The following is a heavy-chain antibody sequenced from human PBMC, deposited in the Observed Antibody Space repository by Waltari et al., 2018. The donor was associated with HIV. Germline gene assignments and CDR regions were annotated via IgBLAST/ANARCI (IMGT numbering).Heavy chain of an antibody. CDR2: IHYNVRA. D-gene: IGHD4-4*01. Sequence: QVQLQESGPGLVQTLETLSLTCAVSGSSITSGYYWAWIRQSPGKGLEWIATIHYNVRADYNPSLGGRVLVSLDPSKNQFSLKMRYVTAADTAIYYCARDWGVTTGPFDFWGQGTQVTVSS. V-gene: IGHV4-38-2*02. CDR1: GSSITSGYY. J-gene: IGHJ4*02. CDR3: ARDWGVTTGPFDF.